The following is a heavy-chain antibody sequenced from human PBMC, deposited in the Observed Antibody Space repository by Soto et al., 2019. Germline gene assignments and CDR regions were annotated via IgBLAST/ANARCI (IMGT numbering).Heavy chain of an antibody. D-gene: IGHD6-19*01. CDR3: AKDWSAVAGTTSYYFDY. Sequence: QVQLVESGGGVVQPGRSLRLSCAASGFTFSSYGMHWVRQAPGKGLEWVAVISYDGSNKYYADSVKGRFTISRDNSKNTRDLQMNSLRAEDTAVYYCAKDWSAVAGTTSYYFDYWGQGTLVTVSS. CDR1: GFTFSSYG. V-gene: IGHV3-30*18. CDR2: ISYDGSNK. J-gene: IGHJ4*02.